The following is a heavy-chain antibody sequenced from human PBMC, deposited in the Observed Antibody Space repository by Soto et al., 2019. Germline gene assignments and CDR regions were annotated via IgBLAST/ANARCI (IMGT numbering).Heavy chain of an antibody. CDR2: ISGSGGST. CDR1: GFTFSSYA. CDR3: AKDASSGITSFDL. D-gene: IGHD3-3*01. J-gene: IGHJ2*01. Sequence: EVQLLESGGGLVQPGGSLRLSCAASGFTFSSYAMSWVRQAPGKGLEWVSAISGSGGSTYYADSVNGRFTISRDNSKNTLYLQMNSLRAEDTALYYCAKDASSGITSFDLWGRGTLVTVSS. V-gene: IGHV3-23*01.